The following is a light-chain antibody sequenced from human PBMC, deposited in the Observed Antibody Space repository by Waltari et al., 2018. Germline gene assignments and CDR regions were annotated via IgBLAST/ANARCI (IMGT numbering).Light chain of an antibody. CDR1: SSTIGSNY. CDR3: VALDDSLSATV. J-gene: IGLJ3*02. Sequence: QSVLTQPPSASGTPGQRVTISCSGSSSTIGSNYVYWYQHLPGTAPKLLIYRNDQRPSGVPDRFSGSKSGTSASLAISELRSEDEADYYCVALDDSLSATVFGGGTKLTVL. CDR2: RND. V-gene: IGLV1-47*01.